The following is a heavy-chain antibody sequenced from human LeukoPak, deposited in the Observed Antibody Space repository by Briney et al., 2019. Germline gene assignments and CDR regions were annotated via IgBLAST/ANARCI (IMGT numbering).Heavy chain of an antibody. J-gene: IGHJ4*02. CDR2: ISSSGSTK. Sequence: GGSLRLSCVASGFTLSDYYMAWIRQPPGKGLEWISFISSSGSTKYYADSVKGGFTISRDNSKNTLYLQMNSLRAEDTAVYYCARGHYDSSGYYIGPFDYWGQGTLVTVFS. CDR3: ARGHYDSSGYYIGPFDY. D-gene: IGHD3-22*01. V-gene: IGHV3-11*04. CDR1: GFTLSDYY.